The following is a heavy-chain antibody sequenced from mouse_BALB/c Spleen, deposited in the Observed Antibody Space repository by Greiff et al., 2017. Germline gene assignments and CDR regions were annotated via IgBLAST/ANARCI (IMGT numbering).Heavy chain of an antibody. J-gene: IGHJ1*01. CDR1: GFNIKDTY. V-gene: IGHV14-3*02. CDR2: IDPANGNT. Sequence: VQLQQSGAELVKPGASVKLSCTASGFNIKDTYMHWVKQRPEQGLEWIGRIDPANGNTKYDPKFQGKATITADTSSNTAYLQLSSLTSEDTAVYYCARDYDGFWYFEVWGAGTTVTVSS. CDR3: ARDYDGFWYFEV. D-gene: IGHD2-4*01.